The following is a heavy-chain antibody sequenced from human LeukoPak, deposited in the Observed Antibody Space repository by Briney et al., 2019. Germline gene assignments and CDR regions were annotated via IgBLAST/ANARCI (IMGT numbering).Heavy chain of an antibody. D-gene: IGHD3-9*01. V-gene: IGHV3-7*01. CDR1: AFTFSTYW. CDR2: IMPVGSET. CDR3: ARDDPGDLTYDY. J-gene: IGHJ4*02. Sequence: GGSLRLSCAGSAFTFSTYWMAWVRQAQGKGLGWVASIMPVGSETFYVGSSTGRFTISRDNAKNSLYLKMKSLSAEDTAVYYCARDDPGDLTYDYWGQGTLVTVSS.